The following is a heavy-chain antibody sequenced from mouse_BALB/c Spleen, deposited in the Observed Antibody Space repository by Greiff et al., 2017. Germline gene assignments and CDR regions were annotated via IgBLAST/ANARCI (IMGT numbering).Heavy chain of an antibody. CDR3: VRVLRPYAMDY. Sequence: QVQLKESGPGLVAPSQSLSITCTVSGFSLTSYDISWIRQPPGKGLEWLGVIWTGGGTNYNSAFMSRLSISKDNSKSQVFLKMNSLQTDDTAIYYCVRVLRPYAMDYWGQGTSVTVSS. J-gene: IGHJ4*01. CDR2: IWTGGGT. V-gene: IGHV2-9-2*01. D-gene: IGHD1-2*01. CDR1: GFSLTSYD.